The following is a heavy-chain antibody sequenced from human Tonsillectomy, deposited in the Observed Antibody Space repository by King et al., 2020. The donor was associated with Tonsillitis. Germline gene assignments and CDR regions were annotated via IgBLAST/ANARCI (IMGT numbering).Heavy chain of an antibody. V-gene: IGHV4-39*01. D-gene: IGHD1-26*01. J-gene: IGHJ4*02. CDR2: MYYSGTI. CDR1: GGSISSSDHY. CDR3: ARSVSGSFDY. Sequence: QLQESGPGVVKPSETLSLTCTVSGGSISSSDHYWAWIRQPPGKGLEWIGYMYYSGTIFYNPPLNSRITISGGTSENRFSLKLISVTAADTAVYFCARSVSGSFDYWGQGALVTVSS.